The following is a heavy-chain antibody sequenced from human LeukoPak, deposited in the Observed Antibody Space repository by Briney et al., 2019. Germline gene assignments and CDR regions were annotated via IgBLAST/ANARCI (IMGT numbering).Heavy chain of an antibody. CDR2: ISGSGDST. CDR3: AKDRDIVVVPAATDYYFDY. CDR1: GFTFSSSA. D-gene: IGHD2-2*01. Sequence: GGSLRLSCAASGFTFSSSAMSWVRQAPGKGLEWVSAISGSGDSTYYAYSVKGRFTISRDNSKNTLYLQMNSLRAEDTAIYYCAKDRDIVVVPAATDYYFDYWGQGTLVTVSS. J-gene: IGHJ4*02. V-gene: IGHV3-23*01.